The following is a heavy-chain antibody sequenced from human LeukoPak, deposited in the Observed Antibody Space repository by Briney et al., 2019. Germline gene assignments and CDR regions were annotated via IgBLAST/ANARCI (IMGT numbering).Heavy chain of an antibody. CDR1: GFTFSSYE. CDR2: ISSSGSTI. D-gene: IGHD2-2*01. Sequence: PGGSLRLSCAASGFTFSSYEMSWVRQAPGKGLEWVSYISSSGSTIYYADSVKGRFTISRDNAKNSLYLQMNSQRAEDTAVYYCAREKVVPAAITVYNWFDPWGQGTLVTVSS. CDR3: AREKVVPAAITVYNWFDP. J-gene: IGHJ5*02. V-gene: IGHV3-48*03.